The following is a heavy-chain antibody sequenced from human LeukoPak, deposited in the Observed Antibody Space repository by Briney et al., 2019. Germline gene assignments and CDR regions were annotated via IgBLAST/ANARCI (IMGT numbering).Heavy chain of an antibody. CDR3: ACGGKYCTGGACYGD. CDR2: IYSGGST. D-gene: IGHD2-8*02. CDR1: GFIVSSDY. V-gene: IGHV3-53*01. J-gene: IGHJ4*02. Sequence: GGSLRLSCAASGFIVSSDYISWVRQTPGKGLEWVSVIYSGGSTFYADSVKGRFTISRDNSKNTVYLQMNSLRGEDAAVFYCACGGKYCTGGACYGDWGQGTLVTVSS.